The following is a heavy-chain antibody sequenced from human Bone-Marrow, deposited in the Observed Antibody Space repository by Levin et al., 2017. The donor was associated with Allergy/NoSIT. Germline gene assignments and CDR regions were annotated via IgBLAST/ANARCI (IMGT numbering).Heavy chain of an antibody. J-gene: IGHJ3*02. Sequence: KVSCQASGYTFSSYWISWVRQMPGKGLEWMGRIDPSDSYTSYSPSFQGHVTISGDKSISTVYLQWSSLKASDTALYYCARRCGGDCYSDAFDIWGQGTLVTVSS. CDR1: GYTFSSYW. V-gene: IGHV5-10-1*01. CDR3: ARRCGGDCYSDAFDI. CDR2: IDPSDSYT. D-gene: IGHD2-21*02.